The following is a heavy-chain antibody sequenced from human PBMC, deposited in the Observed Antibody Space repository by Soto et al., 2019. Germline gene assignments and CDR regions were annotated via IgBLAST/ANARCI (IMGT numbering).Heavy chain of an antibody. CDR1: GFTFSSYW. V-gene: IGHV3-7*05. J-gene: IGHJ4*02. Sequence: GGSLRLPCAASGFTFSSYWMSWVRQAPGKGLEWVANIKQDGSEKYYVDSVKGRFTISRDNPKNSLYLQMNSLRAEDTAAYYCARSLSLVRGVSNFDYWGQGTLVTVSS. CDR3: ARSLSLVRGVSNFDY. CDR2: IKQDGSEK. D-gene: IGHD3-10*01.